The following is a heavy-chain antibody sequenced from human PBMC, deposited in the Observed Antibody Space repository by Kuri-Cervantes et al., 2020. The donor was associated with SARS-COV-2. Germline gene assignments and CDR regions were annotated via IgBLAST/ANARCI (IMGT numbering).Heavy chain of an antibody. V-gene: IGHV1-18*01. Sequence: ASVKVSCKASGGTFSSYAISWVRQAPGQGLEWMGWISAYNGNTNYAQKLQGRVTMTTDTSTSTAYMELRSLRSDDTAVYYCATSGDSGAFDIWGQGTMVTVSS. J-gene: IGHJ3*02. D-gene: IGHD7-27*01. CDR3: ATSGDSGAFDI. CDR1: GGTFSSYA. CDR2: ISAYNGNT.